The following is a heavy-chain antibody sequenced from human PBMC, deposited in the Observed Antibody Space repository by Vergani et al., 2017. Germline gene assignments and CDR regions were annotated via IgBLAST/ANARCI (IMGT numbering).Heavy chain of an antibody. CDR3: ARVGTQQLDVGYYYYMDV. V-gene: IGHV4-34*01. Sequence: QVQLQQWGAGLLKPSETLSLTCAVSGGSFSGYYWSWIRQPPGKGLEWIGEINHSGSTNYNPSLKSRVTISVDTSKNQFSLKLSSVTAADTAVYYCARVGTQQLDVGYYYYMDVWGKGTTVTVSS. J-gene: IGHJ6*03. CDR2: INHSGST. D-gene: IGHD6-13*01. CDR1: GGSFSGYY.